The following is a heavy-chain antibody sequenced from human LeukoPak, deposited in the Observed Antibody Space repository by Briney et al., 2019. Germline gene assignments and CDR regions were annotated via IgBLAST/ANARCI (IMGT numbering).Heavy chain of an antibody. D-gene: IGHD3-22*01. Sequence: ASVKVSCKASGGTFSSYAISWVRQATGQGLEWMGWMNPNSGNTGYAQKFQGRVTITRNTSISTAYMELSSLRSEDTAVYYCARGGYYYESPDAFDIWGQGTMVTVSS. CDR1: GGTFSSYA. CDR2: MNPNSGNT. V-gene: IGHV1-8*03. J-gene: IGHJ3*02. CDR3: ARGGYYYESPDAFDI.